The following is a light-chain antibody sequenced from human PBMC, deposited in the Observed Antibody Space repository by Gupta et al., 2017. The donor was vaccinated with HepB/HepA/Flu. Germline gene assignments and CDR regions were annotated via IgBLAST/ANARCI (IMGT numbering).Light chain of an antibody. J-gene: IGKJ2*01. V-gene: IGKV1-5*03. CDR2: EAS. CDR1: QHVDGR. Sequence: DIQVTQSPPTLSASVGDRVTITCRASQHVDGRLAWYQQTPGKAPKLLIYEASTLGSGVPSRFSGSGYGTQFTLTISSLQPDDFAPYYCQPYSSYSPHTFGRGTKLEIK. CDR3: QPYSSYSPHT.